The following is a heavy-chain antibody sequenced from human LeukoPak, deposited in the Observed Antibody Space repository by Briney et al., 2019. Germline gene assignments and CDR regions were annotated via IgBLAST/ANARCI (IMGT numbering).Heavy chain of an antibody. CDR3: ARGYGGNSV. CDR2: IKQDGSEK. J-gene: IGHJ4*02. V-gene: IGHV3-7*01. D-gene: IGHD4-23*01. Sequence: PGGSLRLTCAASGFTFSSYWMTWVRQAPGKGLEWVANIKQDGSEKYYVDSVKDRFTISRDNTKNSLYLQMNSLRAEDTAVYYCARGYGGNSVWGQGTLVTVSS. CDR1: GFTFSSYW.